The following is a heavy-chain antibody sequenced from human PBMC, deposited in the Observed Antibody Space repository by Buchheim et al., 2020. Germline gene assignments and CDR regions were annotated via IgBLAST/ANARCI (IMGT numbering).Heavy chain of an antibody. V-gene: IGHV3-48*03. D-gene: IGHD1-14*01. CDR2: ISSSGSNI. Sequence: EVQLVESGGGLVQPGGSLRLSCAASGFTFSSYEMNWVRQAPGKGLEWVSYISSSGSNIYYAASVQGRFTISRDNAKNSLYLQMNSLRAEDTAVYYCARTEPEIYGMDVWGQGTT. J-gene: IGHJ6*02. CDR1: GFTFSSYE. CDR3: ARTEPEIYGMDV.